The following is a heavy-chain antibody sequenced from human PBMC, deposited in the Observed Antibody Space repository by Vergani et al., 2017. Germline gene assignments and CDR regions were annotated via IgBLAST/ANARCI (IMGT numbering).Heavy chain of an antibody. CDR2: IWYDGSNK. CDR1: GCTFSSYG. J-gene: IGHJ4*02. V-gene: IGHV3-33*01. CDR3: AREGIAAVGTTLLFDY. Sequence: QVQLVESGGGVVQPGRSLRLSCAASGCTFSSYGMHWVRQAPGKGLEWVAVIWYDGSNKYYADSVKGRFTISRDNSKNTLYVQMNSLRAEDTAVYYCAREGIAAVGTTLLFDYWGQGTLVTVSS. D-gene: IGHD6-13*01.